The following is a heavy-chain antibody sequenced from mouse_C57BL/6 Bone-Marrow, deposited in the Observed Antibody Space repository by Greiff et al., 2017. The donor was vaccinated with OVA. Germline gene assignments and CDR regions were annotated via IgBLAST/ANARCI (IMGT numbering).Heavy chain of an antibody. J-gene: IGHJ4*01. CDR1: GYTFTDYY. CDR2: INPNNGGT. V-gene: IGHV1-26*01. CDR3: ARWITTVVATVYYAMDY. Sequence: EVQLQQSGPELVKPGASVKISCKASGYTFTDYYMNWVKQSHGKSLEWIGDINPNNGGTSYNQKFKGKATLTVDKSSSTAYRELRSLTSEDSAVYYCARWITTVVATVYYAMDYWGQGTSVTVSS. D-gene: IGHD1-1*01.